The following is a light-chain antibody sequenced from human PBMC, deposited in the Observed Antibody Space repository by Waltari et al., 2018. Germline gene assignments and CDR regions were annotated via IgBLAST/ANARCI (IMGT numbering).Light chain of an antibody. V-gene: IGKV3-20*01. CDR3: QKYGTLPAT. CDR1: QRVSRW. CDR2: GAS. Sequence: EIVLTQSPGTLSLSPGERATLSCRASQRVSRWLAWYQQKPGQPPLLLIYGASSSANGIPDRFSGSGSGTDFSLTISRLEPEDSAVYYCQKYGTLPATFGQGTKVEVK. J-gene: IGKJ1*01.